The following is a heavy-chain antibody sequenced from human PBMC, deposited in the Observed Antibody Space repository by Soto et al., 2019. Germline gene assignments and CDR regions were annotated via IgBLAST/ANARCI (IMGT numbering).Heavy chain of an antibody. V-gene: IGHV4-34*01. CDR3: ASQFDWLLWYYFDY. D-gene: IGHD3-9*01. CDR1: GGSFSGYY. J-gene: IGHJ4*02. CDR2: INHSGST. Sequence: SETLSLTCAVYGGSFSGYYWSWIRQPPGKGLEWIGEINHSGSTNYNPSIKSRVTISVDTSKNQFSLKLSSVTAADTAVYYCASQFDWLLWYYFDYWGQGTLVTVSS.